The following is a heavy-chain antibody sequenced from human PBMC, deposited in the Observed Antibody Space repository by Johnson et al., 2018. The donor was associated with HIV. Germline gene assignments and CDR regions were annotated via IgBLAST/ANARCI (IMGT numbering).Heavy chain of an antibody. Sequence: QVQLVESGGGVVQPGTSLRLSCAASGFTFSTYGIHWVRQAPGKGLEWVAVISYDGTSKYQADSVKGRFTISRDNSKNTLYLQMNSLRAEDTALYYCAKRMYYYALGSPWVDAFDIWGQGTMVTVSS. CDR3: AKRMYYYALGSPWVDAFDI. D-gene: IGHD3-10*01. CDR1: GFTFSTYG. V-gene: IGHV3-30*18. J-gene: IGHJ3*02. CDR2: ISYDGTSK.